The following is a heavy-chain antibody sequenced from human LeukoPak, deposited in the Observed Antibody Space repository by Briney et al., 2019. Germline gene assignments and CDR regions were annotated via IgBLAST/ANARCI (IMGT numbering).Heavy chain of an antibody. CDR3: ARKSSGGDWS. D-gene: IGHD2-21*01. CDR2: IYYSGST. Sequence: SETLSLTCTVSGGSISSSSYYWGWIRQPPGKGLEWIGSIYYSGSTYYNPSLKSRVTISVDTSKNQFSLKLSSVTAADTAVYYCARKSSGGDWSWGQGTLVTVSS. V-gene: IGHV4-39*01. J-gene: IGHJ4*02. CDR1: GGSISSSSYY.